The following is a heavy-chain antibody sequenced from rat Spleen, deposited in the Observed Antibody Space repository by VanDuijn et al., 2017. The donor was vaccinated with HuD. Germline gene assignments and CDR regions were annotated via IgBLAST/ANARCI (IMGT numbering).Heavy chain of an antibody. V-gene: IGHV5-31*01. J-gene: IGHJ4*01. D-gene: IGHD1-4*01. CDR2: ITNTGGST. CDR1: GFTFNNYW. CDR3: TRVPINDPGMGYVMDA. Sequence: EVQLVESGGGLVQPGRSLKLSCVASGFTFNNYWMTWIRQAPGKGLEWVASITNTGGSTYYPDSVKGRFTISRDNAKSTIYLQMNSLRAEDTAHYSCTRVPINDPGMGYVMDAWGQGASVTVSS.